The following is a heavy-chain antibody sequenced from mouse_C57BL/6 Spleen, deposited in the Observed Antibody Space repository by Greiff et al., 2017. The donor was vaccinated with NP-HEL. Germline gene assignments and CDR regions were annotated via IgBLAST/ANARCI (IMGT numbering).Heavy chain of an antibody. V-gene: IGHV3-8*01. D-gene: IGHD1-1*01. Sequence: EVKVVESGPGLAKPSQTLSLTCSVTGYSITSDYWNWIRKFPGNKLEYMGYISYSGSTYYNPSLKSRISITRDTSKNQYYLQLNSVTTEDTATYYCARYIYGRPSRYFDVWGTGTTVTVSS. CDR1: GYSITSDY. CDR3: ARYIYGRPSRYFDV. CDR2: ISYSGST. J-gene: IGHJ1*03.